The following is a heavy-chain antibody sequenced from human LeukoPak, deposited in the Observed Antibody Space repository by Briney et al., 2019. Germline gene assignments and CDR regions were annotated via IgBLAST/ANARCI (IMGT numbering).Heavy chain of an antibody. CDR1: GFTFSRYS. J-gene: IGHJ4*02. D-gene: IGHD3-16*01. Sequence: GGSLRLSCAASGFTFSRYSMHWVRQAPGKGLVWVSHVNSDGSGTDYADSVKGRFTISRDNAKNTLYLQMNSLRVEDTALYYCVCLGLGGLSLDWGQGTLVTVSS. CDR3: VCLGLGGLSLD. CDR2: VNSDGSGT. V-gene: IGHV3-74*01.